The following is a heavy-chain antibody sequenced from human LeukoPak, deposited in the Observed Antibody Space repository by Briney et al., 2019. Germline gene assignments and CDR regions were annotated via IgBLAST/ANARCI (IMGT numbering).Heavy chain of an antibody. CDR2: INPSGGST. CDR1: GYTFTSYY. D-gene: IGHD2-15*01. J-gene: IGHJ6*03. CDR3: AKNPRPTPHYYYYMDV. V-gene: IGHV1-46*01. Sequence: ASVKVSCKASGYTFTSYYMHWVRQAPGQGLEWMGIINPSGGSTSYAQKFQGRVTMTRDTSTSTVYMELSSLRSEDTAVYYCAKNPRPTPHYYYYMDVWGKGTTVTVSS.